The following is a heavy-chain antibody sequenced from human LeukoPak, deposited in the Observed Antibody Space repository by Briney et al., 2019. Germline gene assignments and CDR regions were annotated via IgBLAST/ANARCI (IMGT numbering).Heavy chain of an antibody. CDR2: ISANSGDT. CDR3: ARVGSGNSRNTDAFDI. D-gene: IGHD4-23*01. Sequence: GASVNVSCKAFGYTFTTYGISWVRQAPGQGPQWVGWISANSGDTKYAQKVQGRVTMTTDTSTSTAYMELRSLRADDMAMYYCARVGSGNSRNTDAFDIWGQGTMVTVSS. J-gene: IGHJ3*02. V-gene: IGHV1-18*03. CDR1: GYTFTTYG.